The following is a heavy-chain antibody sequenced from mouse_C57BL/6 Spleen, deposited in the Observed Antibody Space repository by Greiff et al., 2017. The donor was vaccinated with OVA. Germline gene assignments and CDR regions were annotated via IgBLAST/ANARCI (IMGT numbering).Heavy chain of an antibody. CDR2: IDPSDSYT. CDR1: GYTFTSYW. D-gene: IGHD2-4*01. Sequence: VQLQQPGAELVMPGASVKLSCKASGYTFTSYWMHWVKQRPGQGLEWIGEIDPSDSYTNYNQKFKGKSTLTVDKSSSTAYMQLSSLTSEDSAVYYCAREGYDYDGGWGTGTTVTVSS. V-gene: IGHV1-69*01. CDR3: AREGYDYDGG. J-gene: IGHJ1*03.